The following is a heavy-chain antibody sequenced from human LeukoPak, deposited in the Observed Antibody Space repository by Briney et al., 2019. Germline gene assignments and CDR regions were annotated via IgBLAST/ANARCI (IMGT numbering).Heavy chain of an antibody. J-gene: IGHJ3*02. D-gene: IGHD4-23*01. V-gene: IGHV3-21*01. Sequence: GGSLRLSSAASGFTFIIDSMNWVRDAPGERVGWGSSIISSSSYIYYADSVKGRFTISRDNAKNSLYLQMNSLRAEDTAVYYCARAREDGGNGLGAFDIWGQGTMVTVSS. CDR2: IISSSSYI. CDR1: GFTFIIDS. CDR3: ARAREDGGNGLGAFDI.